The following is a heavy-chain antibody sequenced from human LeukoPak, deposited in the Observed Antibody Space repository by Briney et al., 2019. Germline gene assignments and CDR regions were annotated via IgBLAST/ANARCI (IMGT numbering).Heavy chain of an antibody. Sequence: SETLSLTCAVYGGSFSGYYWSWIRQPPGKGLEWIGEINHSGSTNYNPSLKSRVTISVDTSKNQFSLKLSSVTAADTAVYYCARGRIVVVVAAPPAAYGMDVWGPGTTVTVSS. CDR2: INHSGST. J-gene: IGHJ6*02. V-gene: IGHV4-34*01. CDR3: ARGRIVVVVAAPPAAYGMDV. CDR1: GGSFSGYY. D-gene: IGHD2-15*01.